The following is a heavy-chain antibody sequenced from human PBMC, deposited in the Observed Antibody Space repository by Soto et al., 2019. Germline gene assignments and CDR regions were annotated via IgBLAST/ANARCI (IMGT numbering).Heavy chain of an antibody. CDR1: GGSFSGYY. CDR3: AREEGAYSNSVRNAFDI. V-gene: IGHV4-34*01. Sequence: QVQLQQWGAGLLKPSETLSLTCAVYGGSFSGYYWSWIRQPPGKGLEWIGEINHSGSTNYNPSLKSRVTISVDASKNQFSLELSSVTAADTAVYYCAREEGAYSNSVRNAFDIWGQGTMVTVSS. J-gene: IGHJ3*02. CDR2: INHSGST. D-gene: IGHD4-4*01.